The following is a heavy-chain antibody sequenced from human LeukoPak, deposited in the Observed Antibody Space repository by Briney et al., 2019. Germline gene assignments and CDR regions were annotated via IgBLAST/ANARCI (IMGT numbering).Heavy chain of an antibody. V-gene: IGHV1-18*01. CDR3: ARDHEAVAGTQIDY. D-gene: IGHD6-19*01. CDR2: ISAYNGNT. CDR1: GYTFTSYG. Sequence: GASVKVSCKASGYTFTSYGISWVRQTPGQGLEWMGWISAYNGNTNYAQKLQGRVTMTTDTSTSTAYMELRSLRSDDTAVYYCARDHEAVAGTQIDYWGQGTLVTVSS. J-gene: IGHJ4*02.